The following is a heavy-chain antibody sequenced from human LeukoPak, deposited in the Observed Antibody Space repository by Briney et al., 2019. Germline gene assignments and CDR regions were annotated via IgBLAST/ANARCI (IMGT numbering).Heavy chain of an antibody. CDR3: ARVVDTANWYFDL. Sequence: GASVKVSCKASGYTFTSYDINWVRQATGQGLEWMGWMNPNSGNTGYAQKFQGRVTMTRDTSTSTVYMELSSLRSEDTAVCYCARVVDTANWYFDLWGRGTLVTVSS. CDR2: MNPNSGNT. J-gene: IGHJ2*01. CDR1: GYTFTSYD. D-gene: IGHD5-18*01. V-gene: IGHV1-8*01.